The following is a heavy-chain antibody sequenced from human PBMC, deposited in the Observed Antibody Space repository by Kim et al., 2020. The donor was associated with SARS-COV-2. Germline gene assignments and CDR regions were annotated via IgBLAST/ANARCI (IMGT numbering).Heavy chain of an antibody. CDR3: ASGAEDGDWYFDV. V-gene: IGHV3-21*01. CDR2: ISSSSRYM. J-gene: IGHJ2*01. D-gene: IGHD2-8*01. Sequence: GGSLRLSCAASGFTSSHYTMSWVRQAPGKGLEWVSSISSSSRYMSHADSVKGRFTISRDNAESSLYPQMNSLRVDDTAVYYCASGAEDGDWYFDVWGRCT. CDR1: GFTSSHYT.